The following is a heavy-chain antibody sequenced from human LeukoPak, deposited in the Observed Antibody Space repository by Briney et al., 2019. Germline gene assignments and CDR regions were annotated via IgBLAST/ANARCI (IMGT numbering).Heavy chain of an antibody. D-gene: IGHD3-22*01. CDR1: GGSFSGYY. CDR3: ARANLPYYYDSSGYYPPGY. J-gene: IGHJ4*02. CDR2: INHSGST. Sequence: SETLSLTCAVYGGSFSGYYWSWICQPPGKGLEWIGEINHSGSTNYNPSLKSRVTISVDTSKNQFSLKLSSVTAADTAVYYCARANLPYYYDSSGYYPPGYWGQGTLVTVSS. V-gene: IGHV4-34*01.